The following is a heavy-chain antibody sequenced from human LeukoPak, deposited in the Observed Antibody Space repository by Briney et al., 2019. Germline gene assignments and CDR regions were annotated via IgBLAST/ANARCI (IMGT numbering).Heavy chain of an antibody. CDR1: GGSISSSTYC. CDR3: AREGGPYRPLDY. Sequence: PSETLSLTCTVSGGSISSSTYCWGWIRQPPGKGLEWIGSICYSGSTFYNPSLKSRVAISVDKSANHISLKLTSVTAADTAVYYCAREGGPYRPLDYSGQGTLVTVAS. J-gene: IGHJ4*02. CDR2: ICYSGST. V-gene: IGHV4-39*07.